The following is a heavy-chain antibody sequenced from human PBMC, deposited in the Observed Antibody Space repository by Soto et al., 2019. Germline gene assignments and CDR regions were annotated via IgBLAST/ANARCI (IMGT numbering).Heavy chain of an antibody. V-gene: IGHV1-69*02. CDR1: GGTFSSYT. CDR3: ASVRYSSGWYPYWFAP. D-gene: IGHD6-19*01. Sequence: SVKVSCKASGGTFSSYTISWVRQAPGQGLEWMGRIIPILGIANYAQKFQGRVTITADKSTSTAYMELSSLRSEDTAVYFCASVRYSSGWYPYWFAPWGQGTLVTGSS. J-gene: IGHJ5*02. CDR2: IIPILGIA.